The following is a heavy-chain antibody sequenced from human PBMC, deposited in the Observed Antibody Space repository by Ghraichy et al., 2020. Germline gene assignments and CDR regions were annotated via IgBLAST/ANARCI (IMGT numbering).Heavy chain of an antibody. J-gene: IGHJ4*02. CDR3: ARGWWGCRETSCYLEH. CDR1: GGSISGTNW. CDR2: IHHSGTT. D-gene: IGHD2-2*01. V-gene: IGHV4/OR15-8*01. Sequence: SETRSLTCVVSGGSISGTNWWNWVRQSPGKGLEWIGEIHHSGTTNYNPSLKSRLTMFIDTSKNQFSLELTSVTVADTAVYYCARGWWGCRETSCYLEHWGQGSLVSVS.